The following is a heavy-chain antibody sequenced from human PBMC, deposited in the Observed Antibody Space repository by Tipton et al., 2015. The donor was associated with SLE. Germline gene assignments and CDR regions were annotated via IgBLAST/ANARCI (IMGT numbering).Heavy chain of an antibody. CDR2: ISYSGST. V-gene: IGHV5-10-1*01. Sequence: QLVQSGAEVKKPGESLRISCKGSGYSFTSYWISWVRQMPGKGLEWVGSISYSGSTHYNPSLKSPITISFDTSKNQFSLKLSSVTAADTAVYYCATSPREFWSGLFDPWGQGTLVTVSS. CDR3: ATSPREFWSGLFDP. D-gene: IGHD3-3*01. J-gene: IGHJ5*02. CDR1: GYSFTSYW.